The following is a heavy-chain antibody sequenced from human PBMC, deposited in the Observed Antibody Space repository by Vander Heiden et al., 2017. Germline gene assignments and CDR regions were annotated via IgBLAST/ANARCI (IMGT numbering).Heavy chain of an antibody. V-gene: IGHV1-46*01. D-gene: IGHD3-22*01. J-gene: IGHJ5*01. Sequence: QVQLMQSGAEVKKPGASVKASCKASGYTFPTSFMHWVRQAPGQGLEWMGIINPSGGSTTYAQKFQGRVTMTRDTSTSTVYMELSSLRSEDTAVYYCARVRRNDYDSSGYYGESDSWGQGTLVTVSS. CDR1: GYTFPTSF. CDR3: ARVRRNDYDSSGYYGESDS. CDR2: INPSGGST.